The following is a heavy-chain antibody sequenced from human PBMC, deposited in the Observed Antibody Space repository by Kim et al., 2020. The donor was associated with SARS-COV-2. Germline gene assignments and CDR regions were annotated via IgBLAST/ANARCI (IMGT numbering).Heavy chain of an antibody. CDR1: GYTFTSYW. Sequence: GESLKISCKGSGYTFTSYWIGWVRQMPGKGLEWMGIIYPGDSDTRYSPSFQGQVTISADKSISTAYLQWSSLKASDTAMYYCARVGYCTSTSCSSHFDYWGQGTLVTVSS. J-gene: IGHJ4*02. CDR2: IYPGDSDT. D-gene: IGHD2-2*03. CDR3: ARVGYCTSTSCSSHFDY. V-gene: IGHV5-51*01.